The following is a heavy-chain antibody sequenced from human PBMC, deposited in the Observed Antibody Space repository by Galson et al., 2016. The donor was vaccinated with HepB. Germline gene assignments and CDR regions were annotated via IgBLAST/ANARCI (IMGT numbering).Heavy chain of an antibody. Sequence: SETLSLTCSVSGASINSYYGSWIRQSPGKGLEWIGCVTRSGDTNYNPSLKSRVTISRDTSKNQFSLRLTSVTAEDTAIYYCAATMRRGHWGQGTLVTVSS. D-gene: IGHD5-24*01. V-gene: IGHV4-59*03. CDR3: AATMRRGH. J-gene: IGHJ4*02. CDR2: VTRSGDT. CDR1: GASINSYY.